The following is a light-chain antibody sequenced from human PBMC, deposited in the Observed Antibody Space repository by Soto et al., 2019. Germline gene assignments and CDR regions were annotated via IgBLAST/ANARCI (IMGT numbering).Light chain of an antibody. CDR2: DVS. CDR3: SSYTSSSPYV. CDR1: SSDVGGYNY. V-gene: IGLV2-14*01. J-gene: IGLJ1*01. Sequence: QSVLTQPASVSGSPGQSITISCTGTSSDVGGYNYVSWYQQHPGKAPKLMTYDVSNRPSGVSNRFSGSKSGNTASLTISGLQAEDEDDYYCSSYTSSSPYVFGTGTKVTVL.